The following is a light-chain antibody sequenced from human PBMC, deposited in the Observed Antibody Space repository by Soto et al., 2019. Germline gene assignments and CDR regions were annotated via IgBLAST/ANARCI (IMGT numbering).Light chain of an antibody. CDR1: QSVSSN. Sequence: IVMTQSPATLSVSPGERATLSCRASQSVSSNLAWYQQKPGQAPRLLIYGASTRATGIPARFSGSGSGTEFTLTISSLQSEEFAVYYCQQYNNWYTFGQGTKLEI. J-gene: IGKJ2*01. V-gene: IGKV3-15*01. CDR2: GAS. CDR3: QQYNNWYT.